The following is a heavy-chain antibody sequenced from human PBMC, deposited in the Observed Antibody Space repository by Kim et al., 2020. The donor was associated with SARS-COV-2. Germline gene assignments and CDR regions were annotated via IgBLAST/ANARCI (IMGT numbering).Heavy chain of an antibody. D-gene: IGHD3-10*01. CDR2: ISYDGSNK. V-gene: IGHV3-30*04. Sequence: GGSLRLSCAASGFTFSSYAMHWVRQAPGKGLEWVAVISYDGSNKYYADSVKGRFTISRDNSKNTLYLQMNSLRAEDTAVYYCARDGGSGSYYNWDNWFDPWGQGTLVTVSS. J-gene: IGHJ5*02. CDR3: ARDGGSGSYYNWDNWFDP. CDR1: GFTFSSYA.